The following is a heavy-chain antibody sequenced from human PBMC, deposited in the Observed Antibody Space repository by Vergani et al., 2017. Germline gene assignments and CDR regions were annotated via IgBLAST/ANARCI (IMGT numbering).Heavy chain of an antibody. D-gene: IGHD6-13*01. Sequence: QVQLVQSGAEVKKPGSSVKVSCKASGVTFSSYTISWVRQAPGQGLEWMGRIIPILGIANYAQKFQGRVTITADKSTSTAYMELSSLRSEDTAVYYCARDPAALNWFDPWGQGTLVTVSS. CDR2: IIPILGIA. CDR3: ARDPAALNWFDP. J-gene: IGHJ5*02. V-gene: IGHV1-69*08. CDR1: GVTFSSYT.